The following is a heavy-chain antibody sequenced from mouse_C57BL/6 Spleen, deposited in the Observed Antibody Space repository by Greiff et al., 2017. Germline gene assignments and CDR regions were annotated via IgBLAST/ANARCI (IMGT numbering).Heavy chain of an antibody. CDR1: GYTFTDYY. CDR3: ARWLLPYYAMYY. Sequence: EVQLQQSGPELVKPGASVKISCKASGYTFTDYYMNWVKQSHGKSLEWIGDINPNNGGTSYNQKFKGKATLTVDKSSSTAYMELRSLTSEDSAVYYFARWLLPYYAMYYWGQETSVTVSS. J-gene: IGHJ4*01. CDR2: INPNNGGT. D-gene: IGHD2-3*01. V-gene: IGHV1-26*01.